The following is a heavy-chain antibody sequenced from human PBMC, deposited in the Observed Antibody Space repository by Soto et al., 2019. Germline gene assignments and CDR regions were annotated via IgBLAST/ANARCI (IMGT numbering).Heavy chain of an antibody. J-gene: IGHJ6*03. V-gene: IGHV4-34*01. D-gene: IGHD3-3*01. Sequence: QVQLQQWGAGLLKPSETLSLTCAVYGRSFSGYYWSWIRQPPAKGLEWIGEINHSGSTNYNPSLKSRVTITVDTSKNKYYLKLCYVTDADTAVYYCARLIQGWNVFGVVNRYMDVCGKGTTVTVSS. CDR3: ARLIQGWNVFGVVNRYMDV. CDR1: GRSFSGYY. CDR2: INHSGST.